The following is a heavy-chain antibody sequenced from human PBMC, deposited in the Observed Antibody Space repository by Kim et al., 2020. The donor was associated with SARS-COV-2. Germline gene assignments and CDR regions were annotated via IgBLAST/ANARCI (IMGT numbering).Heavy chain of an antibody. Sequence: SVKVSCKASGGTFSSYAISWVRQAPGQGLEWMGGIIPIFGTANYAQKFQGRVTITADESTSTAYMELSSLRSEDTAVYYCARAEWVGGILYPWGQGTLVTVSS. CDR2: IIPIFGTA. V-gene: IGHV1-69*13. CDR1: GGTFSSYA. J-gene: IGHJ5*02. D-gene: IGHD2-15*01. CDR3: ARAEWVGGILYP.